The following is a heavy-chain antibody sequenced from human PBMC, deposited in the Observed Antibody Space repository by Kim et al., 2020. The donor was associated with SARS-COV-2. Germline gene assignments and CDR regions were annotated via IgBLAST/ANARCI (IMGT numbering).Heavy chain of an antibody. CDR3: AKAAGYSSLYYYYYMDV. Sequence: AKGRVTISRENAKNSLYLQMNSLRAEDTALYYCAKAAGYSSLYYYYYMDVWGKGTTVTVSS. V-gene: IGHV3-9*01. J-gene: IGHJ6*03. D-gene: IGHD6-19*01.